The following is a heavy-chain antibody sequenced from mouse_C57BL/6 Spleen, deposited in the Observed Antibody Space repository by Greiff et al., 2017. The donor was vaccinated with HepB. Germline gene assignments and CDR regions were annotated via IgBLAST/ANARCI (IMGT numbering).Heavy chain of an antibody. J-gene: IGHJ2*01. CDR1: GFTFSSYA. Sequence: EVKLMESGGGLVKPGGSLKLSCAASGFTFSSYAMSWVRQTPEKRLEWVATISDGGSYTYYPDNVKGRFTISRDNAKNNLYLQMSHLKSEDTAMYYCAREGYSNDFDYWGQGTTLTVSS. D-gene: IGHD2-5*01. V-gene: IGHV5-4*01. CDR3: AREGYSNDFDY. CDR2: ISDGGSYT.